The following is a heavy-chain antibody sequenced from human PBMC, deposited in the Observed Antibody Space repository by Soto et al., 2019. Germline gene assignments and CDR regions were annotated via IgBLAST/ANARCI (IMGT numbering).Heavy chain of an antibody. CDR2: ISKDGKSE. V-gene: IGHV3-30*04. D-gene: IGHD3-22*01. Sequence: QVQLVESGGGVVQPGRSLRLSCAASGFTFNTYVMHWVRQAPGKGLEWVAGISKDGKSEHYADSVKGRFTISRDNSKNTLDVRVDTLRTEDMAVYYCATEDQSSGRAGTFHHWGQGTLVTVSS. CDR1: GFTFNTYV. CDR3: ATEDQSSGRAGTFHH. J-gene: IGHJ1*01.